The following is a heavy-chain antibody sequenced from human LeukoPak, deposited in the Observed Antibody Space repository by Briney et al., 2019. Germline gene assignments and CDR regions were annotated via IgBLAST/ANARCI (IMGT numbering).Heavy chain of an antibody. J-gene: IGHJ6*03. CDR3: ARDCSSTSCYGMSYYYYMDV. CDR2: IYYSGST. Sequence: PSETLSLTCTVSGGSISSYSWSWIRQPPGKGLEWIRYIYYSGSTNYNPSLKSRVTISVDMSKNQFSLKLSSVTAADTAVYYCARDCSSTSCYGMSYYYYMDVWGKGTTVTVSS. D-gene: IGHD2-2*01. CDR1: GGSISSYS. V-gene: IGHV4-59*01.